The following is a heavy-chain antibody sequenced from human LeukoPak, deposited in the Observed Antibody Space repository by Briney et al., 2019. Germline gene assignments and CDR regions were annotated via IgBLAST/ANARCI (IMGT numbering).Heavy chain of an antibody. CDR3: ARDLGYFDY. CDR2: ISWNSGIT. Sequence: PGGSLRLSCAASGFTFDDYAMHWVRQAPGKGLEWVSGISWNSGITAYADSVKGRFTISRDNAKNSLYLQMNSLRAEDTAVYYCARDLGYFDYWGQGTLVTVSS. V-gene: IGHV3-9*01. CDR1: GFTFDDYA. D-gene: IGHD7-27*01. J-gene: IGHJ4*02.